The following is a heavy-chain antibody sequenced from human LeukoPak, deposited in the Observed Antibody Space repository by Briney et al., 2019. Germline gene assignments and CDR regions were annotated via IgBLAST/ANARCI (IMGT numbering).Heavy chain of an antibody. D-gene: IGHD6-19*01. Sequence: PGGSLRLPCAASGFTVSSNYMTWVRQAPGKGLEWVSVIYSGGSAYYADSVKGRFTISRDNSKNTLYLQMNSLRAEDTAVYYCAKALITVAPLGPFDNWGQGTLVTVSS. J-gene: IGHJ4*02. CDR1: GFTVSSNY. V-gene: IGHV3-66*02. CDR2: IYSGGSA. CDR3: AKALITVAPLGPFDN.